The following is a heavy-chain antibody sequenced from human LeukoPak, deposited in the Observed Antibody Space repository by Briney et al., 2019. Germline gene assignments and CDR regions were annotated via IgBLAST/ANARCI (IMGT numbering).Heavy chain of an antibody. CDR1: GGTFSSYA. D-gene: IGHD2-15*01. J-gene: IGHJ6*02. Sequence: GASVKVSCKASGGTFSSYAISWVRQAPGQGLEWMGGIIPIFGTANYAQKFQGRVTITADESTSTAYMELSSLRSEDTAVYYCARAKPRVVAATEDSYYYGMDVWGQGTTVTVSS. CDR2: IIPIFGTA. CDR3: ARAKPRVVAATEDSYYYGMDV. V-gene: IGHV1-69*13.